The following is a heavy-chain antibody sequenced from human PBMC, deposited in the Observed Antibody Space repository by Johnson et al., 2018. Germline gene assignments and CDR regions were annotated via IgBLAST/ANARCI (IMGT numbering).Heavy chain of an antibody. J-gene: IGHJ4*02. CDR2: IKSKTDGGTT. CDR1: GFTFSSYA. CDR3: STDGWGY. V-gene: IGHV3-15*07. Sequence: EVQLVESGGGLVQPGRSXRLSCAASGFTFSSYAIHWVRQAPGKGLEWGGRIKSKTDGGTTEYAAPVKGSFTISRDDSKNTLYLQMNSLKTEDKTFYYWSTDGWGYWDQGTLVTVSS. D-gene: IGHD3-16*01.